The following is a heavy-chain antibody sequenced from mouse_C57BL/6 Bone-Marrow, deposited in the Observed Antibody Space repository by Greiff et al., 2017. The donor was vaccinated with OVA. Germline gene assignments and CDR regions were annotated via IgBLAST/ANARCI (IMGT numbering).Heavy chain of an antibody. CDR1: GYTFTSYW. V-gene: IGHV1-69*01. D-gene: IGHD1-1*01. J-gene: IGHJ2*01. Sequence: QVQLQQPGAELVMPGASVKLSCKASGYTFTSYWMHWVKQRPGQGLEWIGEIDPSDSYTNYNQKFKGKSTLTVDKSSSTAYMQLSSLTSEDSAVYYGARLGYYGPSFDYWGQGTTLTVSS. CDR2: IDPSDSYT. CDR3: ARLGYYGPSFDY.